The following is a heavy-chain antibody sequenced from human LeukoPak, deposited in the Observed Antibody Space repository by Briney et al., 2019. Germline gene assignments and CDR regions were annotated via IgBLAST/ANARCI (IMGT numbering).Heavy chain of an antibody. D-gene: IGHD3-9*01. CDR1: GGSISSGGYY. J-gene: IGHJ6*02. V-gene: IGHV4-31*03. Sequence: SETLSLTCTVSGGSISSGGYYWSWIRQHPGKGLEWIGYIYYSGSTYYNPSLKSRVTISVDTSKNQFPLKLSSVTAADTAVYYCARHIEDDILTGYPYYYYYGMDVWGQGTTVTVSS. CDR2: IYYSGST. CDR3: ARHIEDDILTGYPYYYYYGMDV.